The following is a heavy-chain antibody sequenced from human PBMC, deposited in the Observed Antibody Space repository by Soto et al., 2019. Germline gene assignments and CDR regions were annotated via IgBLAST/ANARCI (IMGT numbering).Heavy chain of an antibody. J-gene: IGHJ4*02. V-gene: IGHV3-30-3*01. CDR2: ISYDGSNK. Sequence: QVQLVESGGGVVQPGRSLRLSCAASGFTFSSYAMHWVRQAPGKGLEWVAVISYDGSNKYYADSVKGRFTISRDNSKNTLYLQMNSLRAEDTAVYYCARIAEAGKWGFDYWGQGTLVTVSS. CDR3: ARIAEAGKWGFDY. D-gene: IGHD6-19*01. CDR1: GFTFSSYA.